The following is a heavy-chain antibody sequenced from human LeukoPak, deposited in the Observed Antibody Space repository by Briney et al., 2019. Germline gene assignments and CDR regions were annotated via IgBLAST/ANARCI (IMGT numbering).Heavy chain of an antibody. V-gene: IGHV3-11*01. CDR2: ISFSGSTI. J-gene: IGHJ4*02. D-gene: IGHD6-19*01. CDR3: AKDGVAGKIMYYFDY. Sequence: PGGSLRLSCAASGFTFSDYYMSWIRQAPGKGLEWVSYISFSGSTIYYADSVKGRFTISRDNAKNSLYLQMNSLRAEDTAVYYCAKDGVAGKIMYYFDYWGQGTLVTVSS. CDR1: GFTFSDYY.